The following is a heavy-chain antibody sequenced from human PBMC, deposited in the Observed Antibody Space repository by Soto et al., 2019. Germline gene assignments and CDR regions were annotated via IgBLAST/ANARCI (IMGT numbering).Heavy chain of an antibody. CDR1: GFTFGSYG. Sequence: GGSLRLSCAASGFTFGSYGMHWVRQAPGKGLEWVAVIWYDGSNKYYADSVKGRFTISRDNSKNTLYLQMNSLRAEDTAVYYCVGYCSSTSCNDAFDIWGQGTMVTVSS. D-gene: IGHD2-2*01. CDR2: IWYDGSNK. J-gene: IGHJ3*02. V-gene: IGHV3-33*01. CDR3: VGYCSSTSCNDAFDI.